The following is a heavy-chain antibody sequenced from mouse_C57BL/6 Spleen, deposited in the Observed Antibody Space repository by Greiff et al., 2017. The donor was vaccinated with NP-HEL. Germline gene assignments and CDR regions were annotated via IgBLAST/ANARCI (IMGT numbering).Heavy chain of an antibody. CDR3: ASYYGLYFDY. D-gene: IGHD1-1*01. Sequence: VQLQQSGPELVKPGASVKISCKASGYSFTGYSMNWVKQSPEKSLEWIGEINPSTGGTTYNQKFKAKATLTVDKSSSTAYMQLKSLTSEDAAVYYCASYYGLYFDYWGQGTTLTVSS. CDR1: GYSFTGYS. J-gene: IGHJ2*01. V-gene: IGHV1-42*01. CDR2: INPSTGGT.